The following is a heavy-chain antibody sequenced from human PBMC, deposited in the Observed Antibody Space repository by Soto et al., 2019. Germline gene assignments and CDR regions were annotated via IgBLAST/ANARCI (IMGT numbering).Heavy chain of an antibody. D-gene: IGHD7-27*01. CDR3: AKEVSLGSTVDLGY. CDR1: GFTFSIFA. Sequence: GGSLRLSCAASGFTFSIFAMSWVRQSPGKWLAWVSTISGSGGSTYYADAVKGRFSISRDNSMGTLYLQMKSLRVEDTAIYYCAKEVSLGSTVDLGYWGQGTLVTVSS. CDR2: ISGSGGST. V-gene: IGHV3-23*01. J-gene: IGHJ4*02.